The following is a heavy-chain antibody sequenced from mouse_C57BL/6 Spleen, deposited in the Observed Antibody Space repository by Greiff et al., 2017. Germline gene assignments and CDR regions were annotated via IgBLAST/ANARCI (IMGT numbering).Heavy chain of an antibody. CDR3: AYYYGRDWYFDV. Sequence: QVQLQQSDAELVKPGASVKISCKVSGYTFTDHTIHWMKQRPEQGLEWIGYIYPRDGSTKYNEKFKGKDTLTADKSSSTAYMQLNSLTSEDSAVYFCAYYYGRDWYFDVWGTGTTVTVSS. J-gene: IGHJ1*03. CDR2: IYPRDGST. CDR1: GYTFTDHT. V-gene: IGHV1-78*01. D-gene: IGHD1-1*01.